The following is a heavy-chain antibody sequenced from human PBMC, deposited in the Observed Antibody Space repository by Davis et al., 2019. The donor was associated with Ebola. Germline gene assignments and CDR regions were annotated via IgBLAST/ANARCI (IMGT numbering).Heavy chain of an antibody. CDR1: GFTFRSHS. V-gene: IGHV3-21*01. Sequence: GESLKIPCAASGFTFRSHSMNWVRQAPGKGLEWVSSISSSSSYIYYADSVKGRFTISRDNAKNSLYLQMNSLRVEDTAVYYCTRVIDGDYDGNWGQGTLVTVSS. D-gene: IGHD4-17*01. CDR2: ISSSSSYI. CDR3: TRVIDGDYDGN. J-gene: IGHJ4*02.